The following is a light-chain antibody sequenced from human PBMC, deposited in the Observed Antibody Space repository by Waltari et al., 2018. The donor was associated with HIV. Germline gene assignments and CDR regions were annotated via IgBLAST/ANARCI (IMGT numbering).Light chain of an antibody. CDR2: WAS. J-gene: IGKJ1*01. Sequence: DVVMTQSPDSLAVSLGERATINCKTSQSVLYSTNNKKYLAWYQQKPGQPPRLLIYWASSRKSGVPDRFSGSGSGTDFTLTISDLQAEDVAVYYCQQYYSTPWTFGQGTKVEV. V-gene: IGKV4-1*01. CDR1: QSVLYSTNNKKY. CDR3: QQYYSTPWT.